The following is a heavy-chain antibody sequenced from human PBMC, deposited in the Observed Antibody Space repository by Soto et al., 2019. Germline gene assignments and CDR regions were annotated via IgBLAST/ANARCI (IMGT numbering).Heavy chain of an antibody. CDR3: AKDGARYDFWSGYTGSSSDP. Sequence: PGGFLGLSCAASGFTFSSYAMSWVRQAPGKGLEWVSAISGSGGSTYYADSVKGRFTISRDNSKNTLYLQMNSLRAEDTAVYYCAKDGARYDFWSGYTGSSSDPWGQGTLVTVSS. CDR2: ISGSGGST. CDR1: GFTFSSYA. V-gene: IGHV3-23*01. J-gene: IGHJ5*02. D-gene: IGHD3-3*01.